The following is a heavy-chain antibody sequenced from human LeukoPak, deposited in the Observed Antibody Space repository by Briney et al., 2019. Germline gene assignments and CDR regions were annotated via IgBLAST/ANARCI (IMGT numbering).Heavy chain of an antibody. CDR3: ARAPITAMVTFDY. V-gene: IGHV3-9*01. J-gene: IGHJ4*02. D-gene: IGHD5-18*01. Sequence: GRSLRLSCAASGFTFDDYALHWVRQAPGKGLEWVSGINWNSGRVAYADSVKGRFTISRDNAKNSLYLQMNSLRGEDTALYYCARAPITAMVTFDYWGQGTLVTVSS. CDR1: GFTFDDYA. CDR2: INWNSGRV.